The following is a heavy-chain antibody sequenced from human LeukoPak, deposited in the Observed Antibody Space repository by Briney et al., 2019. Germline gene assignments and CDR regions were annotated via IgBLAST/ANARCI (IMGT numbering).Heavy chain of an antibody. J-gene: IGHJ4*02. D-gene: IGHD7-27*01. CDR1: GFTFSTYG. V-gene: IGHV3-30*18. Sequence: GGSLRLSCAASGFTFSTYGMHWVRQAPRKGLEWVAVISYDGSNKYYADSVKGRFTISRDNSKNTLYLQMNSLRAEDTAVYYCAKDWGNWGYGYYFDHWGQGTLVTVSS. CDR3: AKDWGNWGYGYYFDH. CDR2: ISYDGSNK.